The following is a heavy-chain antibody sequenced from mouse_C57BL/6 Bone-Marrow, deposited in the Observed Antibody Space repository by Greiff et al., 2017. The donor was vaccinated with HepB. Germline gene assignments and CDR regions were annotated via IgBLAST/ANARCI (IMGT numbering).Heavy chain of an antibody. Sequence: VQLQQSGAELARPGASVKLSCKASGYTFTSYGISWVKQRTGQGLEWIGEIYPRSGNTYYNEKFKGKATLTADKSSSTAYMELRSLTSEDSAVYFCARYYYGSSYKDYFDYCGQGTTLTVSS. V-gene: IGHV1-81*01. CDR1: GYTFTSYG. J-gene: IGHJ2*01. CDR3: ARYYYGSSYKDYFDY. D-gene: IGHD1-1*01. CDR2: IYPRSGNT.